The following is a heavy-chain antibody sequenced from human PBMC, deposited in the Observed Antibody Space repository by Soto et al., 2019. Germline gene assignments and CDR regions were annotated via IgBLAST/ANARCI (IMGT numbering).Heavy chain of an antibody. CDR2: IYPGDSEA. CDR3: ARTRSFTLGFYYDGMDV. V-gene: IGHV5-51*01. Sequence: GESLKISCKGSGYNFIIYWIGWVRQMPGKGLEWMGIIYPGDSEARYSPSLQGQVTISADKSLRTAYLQWTSLKASDTALYYCARTRSFTLGFYYDGMDVWGQGTTVTVSS. D-gene: IGHD6-6*01. CDR1: GYNFIIYW. J-gene: IGHJ6*02.